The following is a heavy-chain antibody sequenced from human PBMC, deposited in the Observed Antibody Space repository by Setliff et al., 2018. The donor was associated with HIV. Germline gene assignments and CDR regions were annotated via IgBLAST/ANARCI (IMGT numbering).Heavy chain of an antibody. CDR1: GDTSSTYA. J-gene: IGHJ6*02. CDR3: ARETYFFDVTTFYSYALGV. CDR2: FIPILDIT. D-gene: IGHD4-17*01. V-gene: IGHV1-69*10. Sequence: SVKVSCKASGDTSSTYAINWVRQAPGQGLEWMGQFIPILDITNYAQKFQGRVTITADKSTNTMYMELRGLRSEDTAVYFCARETYFFDVTTFYSYALGVWGQGTTVTVSS.